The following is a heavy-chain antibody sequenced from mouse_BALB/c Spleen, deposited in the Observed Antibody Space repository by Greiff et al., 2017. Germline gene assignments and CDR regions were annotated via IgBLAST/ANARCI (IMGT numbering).Heavy chain of an antibody. CDR3: TRSLYYYGSSWFAY. D-gene: IGHD1-1*01. CDR1: GYTFTSYW. J-gene: IGHJ3*01. V-gene: IGHV1S22*01. Sequence: LQQPGSELVRPGASVKLSCKASGYTFTSYWMHWVKQRPGQGLEWIGNIYPGSGSTNYDEKFKSKATLTVDTSSSTAYMQLSILTSEDSAVYYCTRSLYYYGSSWFAYWGQGTLVTVSA. CDR2: IYPGSGST.